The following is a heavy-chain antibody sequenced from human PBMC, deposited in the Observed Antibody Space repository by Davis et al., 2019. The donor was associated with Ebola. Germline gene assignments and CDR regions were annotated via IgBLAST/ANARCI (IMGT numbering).Heavy chain of an antibody. J-gene: IGHJ6*02. CDR3: ARGFRVAARFYYYYGMDV. D-gene: IGHD6-6*01. Sequence: PSETLSLTCAVYGGSFSGYYWSWIRQPPGKGLEWIGEINHSGSTNYNPSLKSRVTISVDTSKNQFSLKLSSVTAADTAVYYCARGFRVAARFYYYYGMDVWGQGTTVTVSS. V-gene: IGHV4-34*01. CDR1: GGSFSGYY. CDR2: INHSGST.